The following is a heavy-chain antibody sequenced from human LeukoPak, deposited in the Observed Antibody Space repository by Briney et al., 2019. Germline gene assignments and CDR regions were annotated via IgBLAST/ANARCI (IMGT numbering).Heavy chain of an antibody. CDR2: LVYDERN. V-gene: IGHV3-33*01. D-gene: IGHD2-21*01. J-gene: IGHJ4*02. CDR1: GFTFSSYG. Sequence: GRSLRLSCAASGFTFSSYGMHWVRQAPGKGLEWVARLVYDERNDYANSVKGRFTISRDNSKNMLYLQMDNLRVDDTAVYYCARDLSAAYDFWGQGILVTVSS. CDR3: ARDLSAAYDF.